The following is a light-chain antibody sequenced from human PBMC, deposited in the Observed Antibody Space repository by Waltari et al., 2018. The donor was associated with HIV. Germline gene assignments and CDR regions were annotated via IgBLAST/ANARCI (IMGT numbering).Light chain of an antibody. J-gene: IGLJ3*02. V-gene: IGLV1-40*01. CDR3: QSYYASLSGLWV. CDR1: LSNLGAGSA. CDR2: HNH. Sequence: HSTLTQPPSVSGAPGQRITISCAGNLSNLGAGSALHWYQQFPGSAPKLLIFHNHNPPSCVPDRFSGSKSGPSASLAITGLQTEDEADYYCQSYYASLSGLWVFGGGTRLTVL.